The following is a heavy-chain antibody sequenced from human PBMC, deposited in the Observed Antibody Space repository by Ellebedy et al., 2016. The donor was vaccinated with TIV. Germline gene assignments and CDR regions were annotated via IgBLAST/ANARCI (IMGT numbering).Heavy chain of an antibody. J-gene: IGHJ4*02. D-gene: IGHD2-21*01. CDR1: GFTFSSYG. CDR2: ISYDGSNK. CDR3: AKGSCCGGEIDY. V-gene: IGHV3-30*18. Sequence: GESLKISXAASGFTFSSYGMHWVRQAPGKGLEWVAVISYDGSNKYYADSVKGRFTISRDNSKNTLYLQMNSLRAEDTAVYYCAKGSCCGGEIDYWGQGTLVTVSS.